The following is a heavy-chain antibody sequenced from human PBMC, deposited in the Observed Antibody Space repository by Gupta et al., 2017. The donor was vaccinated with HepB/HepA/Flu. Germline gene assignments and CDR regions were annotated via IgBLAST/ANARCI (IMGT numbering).Heavy chain of an antibody. CDR1: GFIINSYG. CDR3: AKDRRGLWFGDCDY. V-gene: IGHV3-23*01. D-gene: IGHD3-10*01. J-gene: IGHJ4*02. Sequence: EVQLLESGGRLVQPGGSLRLSCAAAGFIINSYGMSWVRQAPGKGLEWVSGLSGSRGSTHYADSVKGRFSISRDISKNTLYLQMNNLRADDTAVYYCAKDRRGLWFGDCDYWGQGTRVTVSA. CDR2: LSGSRGST.